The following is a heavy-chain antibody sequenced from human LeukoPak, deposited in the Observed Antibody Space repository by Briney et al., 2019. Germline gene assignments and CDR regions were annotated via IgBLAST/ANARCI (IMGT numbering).Heavy chain of an antibody. V-gene: IGHV4-61*02. Sequence: SETLSLTCTVSGGSISSGSYYWSRIRQPAGKGLEWIGRIYTSGSTNYNPSLKSRVTISVDTSKNQFSLKLSSVTAADTAVYYCARTDYGTDYWGQGTLVTVSS. J-gene: IGHJ4*02. CDR1: GGSISSGSYY. D-gene: IGHD4-17*01. CDR2: IYTSGST. CDR3: ARTDYGTDY.